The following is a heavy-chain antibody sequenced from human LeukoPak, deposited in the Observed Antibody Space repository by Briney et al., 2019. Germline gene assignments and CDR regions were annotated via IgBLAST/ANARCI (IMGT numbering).Heavy chain of an antibody. CDR3: ARGGGSSYGYYYGLDV. CDR1: GYTFTSYD. Sequence: ASVKVSCKASGYTFTSYDINWVRLATGQGLEWMGWMNPNSGNTGYVQKFQGRVTMTRNTSISTAYMELSSLKSEDTGVYYCARGGGSSYGYYYGLDVWGKGTTVTVSS. CDR2: MNPNSGNT. D-gene: IGHD6-6*01. V-gene: IGHV1-8*01. J-gene: IGHJ6*04.